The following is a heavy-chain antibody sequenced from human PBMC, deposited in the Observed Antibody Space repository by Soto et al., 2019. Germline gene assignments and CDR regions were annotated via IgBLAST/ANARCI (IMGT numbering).Heavy chain of an antibody. J-gene: IGHJ4*02. Sequence: QVQLVESGGGLVKPGGSLRLSCATSGFTCSDHSMSWIRQAPGKGLEWVSYISSSIYTNYADSVKGRFTISRDTANNLVYLQMNSLRAEDTAVYYCARSRDYYDSGAYYYGLDYWGQGTLVTVSS. D-gene: IGHD3-22*01. CDR3: ARSRDYYDSGAYYYGLDY. CDR2: ISSSIYT. V-gene: IGHV3-11*06. CDR1: GFTCSDHS.